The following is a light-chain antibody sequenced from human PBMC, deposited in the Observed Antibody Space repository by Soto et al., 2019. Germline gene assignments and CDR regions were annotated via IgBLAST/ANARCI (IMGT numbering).Light chain of an antibody. V-gene: IGKV1-39*01. CDR2: AAS. Sequence: IQMTQSPSSLSASEGNRVTITCRASQSITSYLNWYQQKPGKAPKLLIYAASSLQSGVPSRFSGSGSGTDFTLTISSLQPEDFATYYCQQSYSTPPAFGQGTRLEI. CDR1: QSITSY. J-gene: IGKJ5*01. CDR3: QQSYSTPPA.